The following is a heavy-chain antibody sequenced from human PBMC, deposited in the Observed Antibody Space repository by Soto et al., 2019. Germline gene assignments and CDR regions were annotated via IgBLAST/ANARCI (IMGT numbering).Heavy chain of an antibody. Sequence: GGSLRLSCAASGFTFSSYSMNWVRQAPGKGLEWVSSISSSSSYIYYADSVKGRFTISRDNAKNSLYLQMNSLRAEDTAVYYCARDQGVRFLEWHIRGDWFDPWGQGTLVTVSS. CDR1: GFTFSSYS. CDR3: ARDQGVRFLEWHIRGDWFDP. CDR2: ISSSSSYI. V-gene: IGHV3-21*01. J-gene: IGHJ5*02. D-gene: IGHD3-3*01.